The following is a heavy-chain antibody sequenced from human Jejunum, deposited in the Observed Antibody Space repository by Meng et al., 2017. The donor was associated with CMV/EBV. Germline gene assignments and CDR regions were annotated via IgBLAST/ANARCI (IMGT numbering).Heavy chain of an antibody. V-gene: IGHV3-48*03. J-gene: IGHJ6*02. CDR3: ARDRYCHNGVCFAPNTYYFGMGV. D-gene: IGHD2-8*01. CDR2: ISTSGTTT. Sequence: MNWVRQAPGKGLEWVSYISTSGTTTYYTDAVKGRFTIFRDNAKNSLCLQMNSLRAEDTAVYYCARDRYCHNGVCFAPNTYYFGMGVWGQGTTVTVSS.